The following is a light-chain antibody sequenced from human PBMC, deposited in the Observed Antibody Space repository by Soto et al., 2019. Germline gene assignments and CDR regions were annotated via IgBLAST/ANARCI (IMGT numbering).Light chain of an antibody. CDR2: AAS. J-gene: IGKJ2*01. V-gene: IGKV1-39*01. CDR3: QLSHSTTLFT. CDR1: QSISSH. Sequence: DIQMTQSPASLSASIGDRDTISCRASQSISSHLNWYQQKPGKAPKVLIYAASRLQSGVPSRFSGGGSGTDFTLTISRLQPEYFATYYRQLSHSTTLFTFGQGTKLEIK.